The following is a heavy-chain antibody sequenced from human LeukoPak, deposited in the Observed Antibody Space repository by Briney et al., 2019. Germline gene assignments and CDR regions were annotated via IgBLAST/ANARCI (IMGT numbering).Heavy chain of an antibody. D-gene: IGHD1-26*01. CDR1: GFTFSSYG. V-gene: IGHV3-30*18. Sequence: GRSLRLSCAASGFTFSSYGMHWVRQAPGKGLEWVAVISYDGSNKYYADSVKGRFTISRDNSKNTLYLQMNSLRAEDTAVYYCAKGRRWEPPTEFDYWGQGTLVTVSP. J-gene: IGHJ4*02. CDR3: AKGRRWEPPTEFDY. CDR2: ISYDGSNK.